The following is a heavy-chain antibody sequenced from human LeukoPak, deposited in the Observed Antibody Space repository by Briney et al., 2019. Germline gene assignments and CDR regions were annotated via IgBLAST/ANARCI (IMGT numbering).Heavy chain of an antibody. CDR1: GFTFSSYW. Sequence: GGSPRLSCAASGFTFSSYWMSWVRQAPGKGLEWVANIKQDGSEKYYVDSVKGRFTISRDNAKNSLYLQMKSLRAEDTAVYYCARAAYSSGWYFDYWGQGTLVTFSS. CDR3: ARAAYSSGWYFDY. CDR2: IKQDGSEK. D-gene: IGHD6-19*01. J-gene: IGHJ4*02. V-gene: IGHV3-7*04.